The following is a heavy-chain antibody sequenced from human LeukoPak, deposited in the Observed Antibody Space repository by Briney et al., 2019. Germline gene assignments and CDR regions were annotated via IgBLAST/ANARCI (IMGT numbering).Heavy chain of an antibody. V-gene: IGHV3-21*01. D-gene: IGHD3-10*01. CDR3: TRAYDSGTYSSFDY. J-gene: IGHJ4*02. CDR1: GFTFSSYS. Sequence: GGSLRLSCAASGFTFSSYSMNWVRQAPGKGLEWVSSISSSSSYIYYADSVKGRFTISRDNAKNTLYLQMNGLRAEDTAVYYCTRAYDSGTYSSFDYWGQGTLVTVTS. CDR2: ISSSSSYI.